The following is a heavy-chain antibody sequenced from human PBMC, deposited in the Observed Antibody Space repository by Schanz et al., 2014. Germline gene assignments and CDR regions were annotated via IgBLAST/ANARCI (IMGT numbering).Heavy chain of an antibody. D-gene: IGHD2-15*01. CDR2: ISGSGGST. CDR1: GFTFSSYS. J-gene: IGHJ6*02. CDR3: AKGMGYCSGGTCYDYYYYGLDV. Sequence: EVQLVESGGGLVKPGGSLRLSCAASGFTFSSYSMNWVRQAPGKGLEWVSGISGSGGSTYYADSVKGRFTISRDNSKNTLYLQMNSLSADDTAVFYCAKGMGYCSGGTCYDYYYYGLDVWGQGTTVTVSS. V-gene: IGHV3-23*04.